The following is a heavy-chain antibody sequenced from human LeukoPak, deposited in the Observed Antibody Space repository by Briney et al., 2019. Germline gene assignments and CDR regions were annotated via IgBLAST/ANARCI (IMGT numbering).Heavy chain of an antibody. CDR3: ARHSSGYLSYFDY. Sequence: SETLSLTCTVSGGSISSYHWSWIRQPPGKGLEWIGYIYYSGSTNYNPSLKSQVTISLDTSKNQFSLEVSSVTAADTAVYYCARHSSGYLSYFDYWGQGTLVPVSS. D-gene: IGHD3-22*01. CDR1: GGSISSYH. CDR2: IYYSGST. J-gene: IGHJ4*02. V-gene: IGHV4-59*08.